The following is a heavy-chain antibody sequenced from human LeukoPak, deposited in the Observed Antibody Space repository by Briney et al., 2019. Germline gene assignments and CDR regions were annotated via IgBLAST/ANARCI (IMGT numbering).Heavy chain of an antibody. J-gene: IGHJ4*02. D-gene: IGHD3-3*01. CDR2: ISSSGSTI. CDR1: GFTFSDYY. Sequence: GGSLRLSCAASGFTFSDYYMSWIRQAPGKGLEWVSYISSSGSTIYYADSVKGRFTISRDNSKNTLYLQMNSLRAEDTAVYYCAKDLPGFFGVVIIDYWGQGTLVTVSS. CDR3: AKDLPGFFGVVIIDY. V-gene: IGHV3-11*01.